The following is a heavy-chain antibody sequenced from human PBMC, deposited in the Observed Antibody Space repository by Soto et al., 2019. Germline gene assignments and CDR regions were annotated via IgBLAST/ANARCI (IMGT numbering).Heavy chain of an antibody. CDR1: GGTFSSYA. CDR2: IIPIFGTA. Sequence: ASVKVSCKASGGTFSSYAISWVRQAPGQGLEWMGGIIPIFGTANYAQKFQGRVTITADESTSTAYMELSSLRSEDTAVYYCADSSSYYYYGMDVWGQGTTVTVSS. D-gene: IGHD6-6*01. V-gene: IGHV1-69*13. CDR3: ADSSSYYYYGMDV. J-gene: IGHJ6*02.